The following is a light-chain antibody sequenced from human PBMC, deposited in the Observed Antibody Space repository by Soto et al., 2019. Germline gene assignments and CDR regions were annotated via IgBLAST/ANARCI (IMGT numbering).Light chain of an antibody. Sequence: QSVLTQPASTSGSPGQSITISCTGTSSNIGHYDYVSWYQQHPGKAPKLMIYHVTYRPSGVSDRYSGSKSGNSASLTISGLQADDEDDYYCCSLTTSHTYVFGSGTRVTIL. CDR2: HVT. J-gene: IGLJ1*01. CDR1: SSNIGHYDY. CDR3: CSLTTSHTYV. V-gene: IGLV2-14*03.